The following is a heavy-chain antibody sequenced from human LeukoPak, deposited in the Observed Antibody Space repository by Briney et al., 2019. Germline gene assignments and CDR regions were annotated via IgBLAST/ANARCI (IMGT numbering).Heavy chain of an antibody. D-gene: IGHD5-24*01. Sequence: KPSETLSLTCTVSGSSISSYYWTWVRQPPGKGLEYIGYIYYTGSTNSSPSLRSRVTISVDTSKNQFSLKLSSVTAADTAVYYCARHVEEKGMDVWGQGTTVTVSS. CDR2: IYYTGST. CDR3: ARHVEEKGMDV. V-gene: IGHV4-59*08. CDR1: GSSISSYY. J-gene: IGHJ6*02.